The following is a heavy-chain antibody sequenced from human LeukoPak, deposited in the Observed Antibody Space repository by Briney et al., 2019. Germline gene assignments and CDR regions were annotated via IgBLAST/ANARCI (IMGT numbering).Heavy chain of an antibody. CDR3: ARRDSYGDYGY. Sequence: PSETLSLTCTVSGGSISCSSYYWGWIRQPPGKGLEWIGSIYYSGSTYYNPSLKSRVTISVDTSKNQFSLKLSSVTAADTAVYYCARRDSYGDYGYWGQGTLVTVSS. J-gene: IGHJ4*02. CDR2: IYYSGST. D-gene: IGHD4-17*01. V-gene: IGHV4-39*01. CDR1: GGSISCSSYY.